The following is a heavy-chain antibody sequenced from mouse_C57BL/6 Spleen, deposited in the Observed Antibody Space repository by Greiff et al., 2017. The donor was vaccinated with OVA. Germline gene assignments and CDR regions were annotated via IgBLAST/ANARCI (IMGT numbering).Heavy chain of an antibody. CDR2: IYPRSGNT. CDR1: GYTFTSYG. D-gene: IGHD3-2*02. CDR3: ARDSSGYGLAY. J-gene: IGHJ3*01. V-gene: IGHV1-81*01. Sequence: VQLQPSGAELARPGASVKLSCKASGYTFTSYGISWVKQRTGQGLEWIGEIYPRSGNTYYNEKFKGKATLTADKSSSTAYMELRSLTSEDSAVYFCARDSSGYGLAYWGQGTLVTVSA.